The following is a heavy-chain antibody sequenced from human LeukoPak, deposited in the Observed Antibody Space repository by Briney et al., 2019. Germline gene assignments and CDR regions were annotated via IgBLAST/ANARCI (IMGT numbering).Heavy chain of an antibody. J-gene: IGHJ4*02. CDR1: GYTFTSYD. V-gene: IGHV1-8*01. CDR2: MNPNSGNT. Sequence: ASVKVSCKASGYTFTSYDINWVRQATGQGLEWMGWMNPNSGNTGYAQKFQGRVTMTRNTSISTAYMELSSLRSEDTAVYYCARSGRGGGYFDWLLYYWGQGTLVTVSS. D-gene: IGHD3-9*01. CDR3: ARSGRGGGYFDWLLYY.